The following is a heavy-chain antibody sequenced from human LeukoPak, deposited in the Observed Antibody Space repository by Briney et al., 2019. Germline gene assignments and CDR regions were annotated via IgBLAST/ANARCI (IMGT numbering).Heavy chain of an antibody. D-gene: IGHD1-26*01. Sequence: GGSLRLSCAASGFTFSSYSMNWVRQAPGKGLEWVSHITASSTAMFYADSVKGRFTISRDNAKNSLYLQMNGLRDEDTAVYYCASSGSYRFDYWGQGTLVTVSS. CDR1: GFTFSSYS. V-gene: IGHV3-48*02. CDR3: ASSGSYRFDY. CDR2: ITASSTAM. J-gene: IGHJ4*02.